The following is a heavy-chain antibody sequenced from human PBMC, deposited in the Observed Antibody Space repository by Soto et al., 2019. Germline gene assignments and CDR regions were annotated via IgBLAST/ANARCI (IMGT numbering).Heavy chain of an antibody. V-gene: IGHV4-31*03. CDR1: GCAITTIDYY. D-gene: IGHD1-26*01. Sequence: PSDTLSLTCTVSGCAITTIDYYWTWIRQLPGEGLEWIAYIHHAGPTYYNPSLQSRITISVDTSQNQFSLKLNSVTAADTAVYFCEGKPTALSYFDYWGQGALVTVSS. J-gene: IGHJ4*02. CDR3: EGKPTALSYFDY. CDR2: IHHAGPT.